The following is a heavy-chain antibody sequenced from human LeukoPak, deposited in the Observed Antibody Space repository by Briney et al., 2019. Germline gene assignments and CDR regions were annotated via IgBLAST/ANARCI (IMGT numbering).Heavy chain of an antibody. D-gene: IGHD6-13*01. Sequence: GGSLRLSCAASGFTVSSNYMSWVRQAPRKGLEWVSVIYSGGTTNYADSVKGRFTISRDNSKNTLFLQMNSLRAEDTAVYYCARGGYSSSWYHFDYWGQGTLVTVSS. V-gene: IGHV3-53*01. J-gene: IGHJ4*02. CDR2: IYSGGTT. CDR3: ARGGYSSSWYHFDY. CDR1: GFTVSSNY.